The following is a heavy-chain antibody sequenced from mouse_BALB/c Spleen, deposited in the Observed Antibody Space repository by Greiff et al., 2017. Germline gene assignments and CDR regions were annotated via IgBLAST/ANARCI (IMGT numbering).Heavy chain of an antibody. CDR1: GFSLTSYG. V-gene: IGHV2-2*02. CDR2: IWSGGST. Sequence: VKLMESGPGLVQPSQSLSITCTVSGFSLTSYGVHWVRQSPGKGLEWLGVIWSGGSTDYNAAFISRLSISKDNSKSQVFFKMNSLQANDTAIYYCASPLYGSSYAWFAYWGQGTLVTVSA. J-gene: IGHJ3*01. D-gene: IGHD1-1*01. CDR3: ASPLYGSSYAWFAY.